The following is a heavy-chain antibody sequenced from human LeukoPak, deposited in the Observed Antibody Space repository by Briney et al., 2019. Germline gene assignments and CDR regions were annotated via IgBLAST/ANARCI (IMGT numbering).Heavy chain of an antibody. CDR3: ARGRVLLWFGELFGYYFDY. CDR2: MNPNSGNT. D-gene: IGHD3-10*01. J-gene: IGHJ4*02. CDR1: GYTFTSYD. Sequence: RASVKVSCKASGYTFTSYDINWVRQATGQGLEWMGWMNPNSGNTGYAQKFQGRVTMTRNTSISTAYMELSSLRSEDTAVYYCARGRVLLWFGELFGYYFDYWGQGTLVTVSS. V-gene: IGHV1-8*01.